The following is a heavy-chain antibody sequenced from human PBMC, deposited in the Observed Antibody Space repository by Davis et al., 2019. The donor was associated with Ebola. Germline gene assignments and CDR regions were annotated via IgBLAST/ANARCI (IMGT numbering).Heavy chain of an antibody. V-gene: IGHV3-53*04. Sequence: GGSLRLSCAASGFTVSSNYMSWVRQAPGKGLEWVSVIYSGGSTYYADSVKGRFTISRHNSKNTLYLQMNSLRAEDTAVYYCARGVYYYDSSGYNGYFDYWGQGTLVTVSS. CDR3: ARGVYYYDSSGYNGYFDY. D-gene: IGHD3-22*01. CDR1: GFTVSSNY. J-gene: IGHJ4*02. CDR2: IYSGGST.